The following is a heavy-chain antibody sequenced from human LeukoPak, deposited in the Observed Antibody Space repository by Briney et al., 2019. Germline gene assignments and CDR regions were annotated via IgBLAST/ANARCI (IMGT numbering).Heavy chain of an antibody. D-gene: IGHD3-10*01. CDR2: ISGSGGST. CDR1: GFTFGSYA. J-gene: IGHJ4*02. CDR3: ARRQGFGELFSGLDY. V-gene: IGHV3-23*01. Sequence: GGSLRLSCAASGFTFGSYAMSWVRQAPGKGLEWVSAISGSGGSTYYADSVKGRFTISRDNSKNTLYLQMNSLRAEDTAVYYCARRQGFGELFSGLDYWGQGTLVTVSS.